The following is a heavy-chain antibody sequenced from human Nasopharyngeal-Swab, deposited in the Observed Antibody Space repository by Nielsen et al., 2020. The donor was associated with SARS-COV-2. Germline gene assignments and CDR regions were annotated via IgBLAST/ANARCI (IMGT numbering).Heavy chain of an antibody. Sequence: GGSLRLSCAASGFTFSSYGMHWVRQAPGKGLEWVAVIWYDGSNKYYADSVKGRFTISRDNSKNTLCLQMNSLRAEDTAVYYCARDGYYYDSSGYYYPEYYYYGMDVWGQGTTVTVSS. J-gene: IGHJ6*02. D-gene: IGHD3-22*01. CDR2: IWYDGSNK. V-gene: IGHV3-33*01. CDR3: ARDGYYYDSSGYYYPEYYYYGMDV. CDR1: GFTFSSYG.